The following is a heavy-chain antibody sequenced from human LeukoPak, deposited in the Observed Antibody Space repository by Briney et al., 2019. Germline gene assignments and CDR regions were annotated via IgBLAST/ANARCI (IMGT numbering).Heavy chain of an antibody. J-gene: IGHJ5*01. Sequence: ASVKVSCKASGYTFTGYYMHWVRQAPGQGLEWMGWINPNSGGTNYAQKFQGRVTMTRDTSISTAYMELSRLRSDDSAVFYCVRQADNNWFDSWGQGTLVTVSS. CDR3: VRQADNNWFDS. CDR1: GYTFTGYY. D-gene: IGHD2-15*01. CDR2: INPNSGGT. V-gene: IGHV1-2*02.